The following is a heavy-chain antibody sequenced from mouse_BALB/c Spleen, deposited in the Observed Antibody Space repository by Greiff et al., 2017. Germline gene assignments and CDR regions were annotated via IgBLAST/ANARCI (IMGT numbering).Heavy chain of an antibody. CDR2: INPSTGYT. CDR3: ARKPGRSLWYFDV. D-gene: IGHD1-1*01. J-gene: IGHJ1*01. CDR1: GYTFTSYW. V-gene: IGHV1-7*01. Sequence: QVQLKESGAELAKPGASVKMSCKASGYTFTSYWMHWVKQRPGQGLEWIGYINPSTGYTEYNQKFRDKATLTADKSSSTAYMQLSSLTSEDSAVYYCARKPGRSLWYFDVWGAGTTVTVSS.